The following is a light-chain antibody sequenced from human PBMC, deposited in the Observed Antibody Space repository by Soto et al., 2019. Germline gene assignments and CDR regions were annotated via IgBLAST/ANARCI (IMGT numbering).Light chain of an antibody. CDR3: QQYYRSSIT. J-gene: IGKJ5*01. Sequence: DIQLTQSPSSLSASVGDSVTITCRASQNINSHLHWYQQKPGKAPNLLIYDASTLERGVPSRFSGTGSGTEFTLTISSLQPDDFATYYCQQYYRSSITFGQGTRLEIK. CDR1: QNINSH. V-gene: IGKV1-5*01. CDR2: DAS.